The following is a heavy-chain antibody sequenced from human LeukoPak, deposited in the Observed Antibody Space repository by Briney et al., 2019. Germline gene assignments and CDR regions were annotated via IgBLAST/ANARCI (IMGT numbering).Heavy chain of an antibody. D-gene: IGHD4-17*01. Sequence: PSGTLSLTCAVSGGSMSRTKWWSWVRQPPGKGLEWIGEIYHSGSTNYNPSLKSRITISVDKSKNQVPLNLSSVTAADTAVYYCTTSTVMNEYCFGYWAQGTLVTVSS. CDR2: IYHSGST. CDR3: TTSTVMNEYCFGY. J-gene: IGHJ4*02. CDR1: GGSMSRTKW. V-gene: IGHV4-4*02.